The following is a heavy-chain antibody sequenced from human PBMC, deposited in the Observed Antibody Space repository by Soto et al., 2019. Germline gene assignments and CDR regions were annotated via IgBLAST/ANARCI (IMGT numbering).Heavy chain of an antibody. V-gene: IGHV3-30*03. Sequence: QVQLVESGGGVVQPGRSLRISCAASGFTFSSYGMHWVRQAPGKGLEGVAVISYDGSNKYYADSVMGRFTISRDNSKNALYLHMNSLRAEGKAVCYCARDGSKYCDYWGQGTLVTVSS. CDR3: ARDGSKYCDY. D-gene: IGHD5-12*01. CDR2: ISYDGSNK. CDR1: GFTFSSYG. J-gene: IGHJ4*02.